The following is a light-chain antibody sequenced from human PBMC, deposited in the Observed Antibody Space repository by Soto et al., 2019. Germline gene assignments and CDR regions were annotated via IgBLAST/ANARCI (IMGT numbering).Light chain of an antibody. V-gene: IGKV1-5*02. CDR2: EAS. CDR1: HSVNRW. Sequence: DIQMTQSPSTLSASVGDRVTIICRASHSVNRWLTWYQQKPGQAPKLLIYEASSLERGVPSRFSASGSGTEFTLTISGLQPDDFASYYCQQYNSYPITFGQGTRLEIK. CDR3: QQYNSYPIT. J-gene: IGKJ5*01.